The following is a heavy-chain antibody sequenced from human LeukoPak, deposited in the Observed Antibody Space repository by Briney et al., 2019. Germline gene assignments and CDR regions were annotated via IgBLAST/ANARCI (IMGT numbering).Heavy chain of an antibody. CDR1: GGSISSGGYY. Sequence: SQTLSLTCTVSGGSISSGGYYWSWIRQHPGKGLEWIGYIYYSGSTYYNPSLKSRVTISVDTSKNQFSLKLSSVTAADTAVYYCARTTYYYDSSGYSGPLGYYYGMDVWDQGTTVTVSS. V-gene: IGHV4-31*03. CDR2: IYYSGST. D-gene: IGHD3-22*01. J-gene: IGHJ6*02. CDR3: ARTTYYYDSSGYSGPLGYYYGMDV.